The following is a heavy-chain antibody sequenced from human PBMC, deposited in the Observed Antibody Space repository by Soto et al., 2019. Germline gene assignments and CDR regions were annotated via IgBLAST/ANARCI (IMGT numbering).Heavy chain of an antibody. CDR3: ASAYCTNGVCYVNLFDP. J-gene: IGHJ5*02. CDR1: GYTFTANY. V-gene: IGHV1-3*01. D-gene: IGHD2-8*01. Sequence: ASVKVSCKASGYTFTANYVHWVRQAPGQGLEWMGWINAHNGNTDYLQKFQGRVTITRDTSTSTAYMELSSLRSEDTAVYYCASAYCTNGVCYVNLFDPWGKGTLVTVSS. CDR2: INAHNGNT.